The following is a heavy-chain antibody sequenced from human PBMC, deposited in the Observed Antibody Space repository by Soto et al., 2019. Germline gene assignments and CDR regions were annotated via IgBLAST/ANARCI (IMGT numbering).Heavy chain of an antibody. J-gene: IGHJ5*02. Sequence: SVKGSCKASGYTFTGYYMHWGRQAPVQGLEWMGWINPNSGGTNYAQKFQGWVTMTRDTSISTAYMELSRLRSDDTAVYYCARGGLTGYYDILTAQNWFDPWGQGTLVTVSS. V-gene: IGHV1-2*04. CDR2: INPNSGGT. CDR1: GYTFTGYY. D-gene: IGHD3-9*01. CDR3: ARGGLTGYYDILTAQNWFDP.